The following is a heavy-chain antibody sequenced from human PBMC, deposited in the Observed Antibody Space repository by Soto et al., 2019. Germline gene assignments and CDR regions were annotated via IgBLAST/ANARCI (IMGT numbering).Heavy chain of an antibody. CDR2: ISAYNGNT. Sequence: ASVKVSCKASGYTFTSYGISWVRQAPGQGLEWMGWISAYNGNTNYAQKLQGRVTMTTDTSTSTAYMELRSLRSDDTAVYYCARDVNYYDSSGYYYTTEYFQHWGQGTLVTVSS. J-gene: IGHJ1*01. CDR3: ARDVNYYDSSGYYYTTEYFQH. D-gene: IGHD3-22*01. V-gene: IGHV1-18*01. CDR1: GYTFTSYG.